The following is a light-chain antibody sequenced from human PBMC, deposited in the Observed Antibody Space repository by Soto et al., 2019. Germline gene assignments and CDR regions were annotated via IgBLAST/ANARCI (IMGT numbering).Light chain of an antibody. V-gene: IGLV2-14*01. CDR1: SSDVGGYNY. J-gene: IGLJ1*01. CDR3: TSPAPGSLYV. CDR2: KVS. Sequence: QSVLTQPASVSGSPGQSITISCTGTSSDVGGYNYVSWYQQYPGRVPKLLIYKVSNRPSGISNRFSGSKSGNTASLTISGRQAEEDADYCCTSPAPGSLYVFGSGTKLTVL.